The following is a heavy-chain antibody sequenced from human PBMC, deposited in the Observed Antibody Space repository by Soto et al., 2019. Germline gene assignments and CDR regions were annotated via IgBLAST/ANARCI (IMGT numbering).Heavy chain of an antibody. CDR3: VKDRFVNY. CDR1: GLSFNDYA. J-gene: IGHJ4*02. D-gene: IGHD3-3*01. V-gene: IGHV3-64D*06. CDR2: ISSNGVST. Sequence: GGSLSLSCSASGLSFNDYAMHWVRQAAGKGLKYVSSISSNGVSTYYADSVKGRFTISRDNSKNTLYLQMNSMRVEDTAVYYCVKDRFVNYWGQGALVTVSS.